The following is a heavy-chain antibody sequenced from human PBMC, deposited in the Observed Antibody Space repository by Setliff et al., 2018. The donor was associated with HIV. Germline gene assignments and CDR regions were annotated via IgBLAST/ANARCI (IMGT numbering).Heavy chain of an antibody. Sequence: SETLSLTCNVSGDSLNTYYWSWIRQSGGKGLEWIGRIYASGKTTFNPSLKSRVRMSVDTSKNQFSLKLTSVTASDTAVYYCARGDNDLESFDYWGQGALVTVSS. J-gene: IGHJ4*02. CDR2: IYASGKT. D-gene: IGHD3-3*01. CDR1: GDSLNTYY. V-gene: IGHV4-4*07. CDR3: ARGDNDLESFDY.